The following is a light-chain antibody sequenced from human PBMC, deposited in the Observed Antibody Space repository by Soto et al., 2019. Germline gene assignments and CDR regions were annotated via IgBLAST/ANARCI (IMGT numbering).Light chain of an antibody. Sequence: QSALTQPPSAYGSPGQSVTISCTGSSRDIGLYDFVSWYQQHPGKSPKLIIYEVSKRPSGVPDRFSGSKSGYTASLTVSDLQTEDAADYNCSAYAGTNDLGVFGGGTKLTVL. CDR1: SRDIGLYDF. V-gene: IGLV2-8*01. CDR3: SAYAGTNDLGV. J-gene: IGLJ2*01. CDR2: EVS.